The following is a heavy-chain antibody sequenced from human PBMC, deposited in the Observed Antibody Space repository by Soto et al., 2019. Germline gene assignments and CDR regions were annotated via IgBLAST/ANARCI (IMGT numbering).Heavy chain of an antibody. Sequence: QSSLKESGHTLVKPTQTLTLTCTFSGFSLSTSGVGVGWIRQPPGKALEWLALIYWDDDTRYSPSLKSRPTITKDPPEKQVLLTMTNMDPVDTATYYCASNTIFGGLYALDIWGQGTRVTVSS. CDR2: IYWDDDT. D-gene: IGHD3-3*01. V-gene: IGHV2-5*02. CDR1: GFSLSTSGVG. CDR3: ASNTIFGGLYALDI. J-gene: IGHJ3*02.